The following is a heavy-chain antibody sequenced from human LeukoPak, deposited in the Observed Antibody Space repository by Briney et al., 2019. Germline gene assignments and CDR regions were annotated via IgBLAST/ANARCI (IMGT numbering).Heavy chain of an antibody. D-gene: IGHD2-2*01. J-gene: IGHJ4*02. CDR2: VNPKTGDT. Sequence: GASVKVSCKASGYTFTGHFIHWVRQAPGQGLEWMGRVNPKTGDTTYAQKFQDRVTMTRDTSISTAYLDQSALRSDDTAVYYCARYKYHSDCWGQGSLVAVSS. V-gene: IGHV1-2*06. CDR1: GYTFTGHF. CDR3: ARYKYHSDC.